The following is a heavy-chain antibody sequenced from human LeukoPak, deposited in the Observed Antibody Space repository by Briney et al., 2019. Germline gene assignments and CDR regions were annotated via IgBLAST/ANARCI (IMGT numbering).Heavy chain of an antibody. CDR1: GGSIITNDYW. J-gene: IGHJ5*02. D-gene: IGHD3-10*01. CDR2: IDHAGTT. CDR3: ARQGPYGSESYYKANWFDP. V-gene: IGHV4-39*01. Sequence: SETLSLTCVVSGGSIITNDYWWGWIRQPPGKGLEWIGTIDHAGTTFYNVSLKSRVTISVDTPNNQFSLRLNSVGAADTAVYYCARQGPYGSESYYKANWFDPWGQGTLVTVSS.